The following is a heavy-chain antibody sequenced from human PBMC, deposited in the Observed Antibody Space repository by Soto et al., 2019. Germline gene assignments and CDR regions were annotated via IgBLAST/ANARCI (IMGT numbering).Heavy chain of an antibody. CDR3: ARDLHIYYFSSGYYRPPDDAFDI. D-gene: IGHD3-3*01. V-gene: IGHV1-18*01. J-gene: IGHJ3*02. CDR2: ISAYNGNT. Sequence: ASVKVSCKASGYAFTSYGISWVRQAPGQGLEWMGWISAYNGNTNYAQKLQGRVTMTTDTSTSTAYMELRSLRSDDTAVYYCARDLHIYYFSSGYYRPPDDAFDIWGQGTMVTVSS. CDR1: GYAFTSYG.